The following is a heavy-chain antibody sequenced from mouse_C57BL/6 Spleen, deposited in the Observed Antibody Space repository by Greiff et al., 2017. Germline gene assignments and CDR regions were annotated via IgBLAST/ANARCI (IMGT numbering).Heavy chain of an antibody. CDR2: ISSGSSTI. D-gene: IGHD3-2*02. CDR1: GFTFSDYG. V-gene: IGHV5-17*01. CDR3: AKTAQATPFAY. Sequence: EVKLVESGGGLVKPGGSLKLSCAASGFTFSDYGMHWVRQAPEKGLEWVAYISSGSSTIYYADTVKGRFTISRDNAKNTLFLQMTSLRSEDTAMYYCAKTAQATPFAYWGQGTLVTVSA. J-gene: IGHJ3*01.